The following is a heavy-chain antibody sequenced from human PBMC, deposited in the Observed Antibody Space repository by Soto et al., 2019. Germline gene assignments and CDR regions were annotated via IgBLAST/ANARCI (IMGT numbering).Heavy chain of an antibody. V-gene: IGHV4-39*07. CDR3: ARGRGVVVPAAVAFYYYYGMDV. CDR1: GGSISSSSYY. J-gene: IGHJ6*02. Sequence: PSETLSLTCTVSGGSISSSSYYWGWIRQPPGKGLEWIGEINHSGSTNYNPSLKSRVTISVDTSKNQFSLKLSSVTAADTAVYYCARGRGVVVPAAVAFYYYYGMDVWGQGTTVTVSS. D-gene: IGHD2-2*01. CDR2: INHSGST.